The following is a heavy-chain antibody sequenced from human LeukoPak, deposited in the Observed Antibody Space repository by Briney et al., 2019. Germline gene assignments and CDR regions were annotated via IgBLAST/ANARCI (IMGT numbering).Heavy chain of an antibody. D-gene: IGHD2-2*01. CDR1: GGTFISYA. V-gene: IGHV1-69*06. CDR3: ATKRGYCSSTSCYGDYYYYGMDV. J-gene: IGHJ6*04. CDR2: IIPIFGTA. Sequence: SVKVSCKASGGTFISYAISWVRQAPGQGLEWMGGIIPIFGTANYAQKFQGRVTITADKSTSTAYMELSSLRSEDTAVYYCATKRGYCSSTSCYGDYYYYGMDVWGKGTTVTVSS.